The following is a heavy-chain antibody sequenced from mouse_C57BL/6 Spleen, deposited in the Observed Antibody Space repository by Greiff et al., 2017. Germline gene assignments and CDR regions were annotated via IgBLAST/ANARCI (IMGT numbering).Heavy chain of an antibody. J-gene: IGHJ4*01. CDR2: IYPGNSDT. V-gene: IGHV1-5*01. Sequence: EVQLQQSGTVLARPGASVKMSCKTSGYTFTSSWMHWVKQRPGPGLEWIGAIYPGNSDTSYNQKFKGKAKLTAVTSASTAYMELSSLTNEDSAVYYCTRNYDYDVDYAMDYWGQGTSVTVSS. CDR1: GYTFTSSW. D-gene: IGHD2-4*01. CDR3: TRNYDYDVDYAMDY.